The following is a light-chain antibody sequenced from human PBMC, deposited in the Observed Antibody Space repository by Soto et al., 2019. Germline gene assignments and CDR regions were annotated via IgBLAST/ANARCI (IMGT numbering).Light chain of an antibody. J-gene: IGKJ5*01. CDR2: DAS. CDR1: ADVSSSY. V-gene: IGKV3D-20*01. Sequence: EIVLTQSPATLSFSPGERATLSCGASADVSSSYVAWYQQKSGLAPRLLIHDASSRATGIPDRFSGSKSGTDFTITIRRLEPEEAGVYYCQQYASSPITFGHGTRLDVK. CDR3: QQYASSPIT.